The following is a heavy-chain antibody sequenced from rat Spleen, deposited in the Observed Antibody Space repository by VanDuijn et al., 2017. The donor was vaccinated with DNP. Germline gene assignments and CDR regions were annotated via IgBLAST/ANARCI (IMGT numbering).Heavy chain of an antibody. V-gene: IGHV2S12*01. CDR2: ISSGGNT. CDR3: TRHTTGITAWDY. Sequence: QVQLKESGPGLVQPSQTLSLTCTVSGFSLTSYGVSWVRQPPGKGLEWIAAISSGGNTYFNPLLTSRLSIRRDTSKNQVFLKMNRLTTDDTGTYYCTRHTTGITAWDYWGQGVMVTVSS. CDR1: GFSLTSYG. D-gene: IGHD1-9*01. J-gene: IGHJ2*01.